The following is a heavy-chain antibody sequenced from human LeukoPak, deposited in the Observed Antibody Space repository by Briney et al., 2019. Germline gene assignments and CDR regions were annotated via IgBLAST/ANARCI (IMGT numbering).Heavy chain of an antibody. D-gene: IGHD2-21*02. CDR2: IISSSSYT. CDR3: ARDLAYCGGDCSAFDI. V-gene: IGHV3-21*01. Sequence: GGSLRLSCAASGFTFSSFTMNWVRQAPGKGLERVSSIISSSSYTYYADSVKGRFTISRDNAKNSLYLQMNSLRAEDTAVYYCARDLAYCGGDCSAFDIWGQGTMVTVSS. CDR1: GFTFSSFT. J-gene: IGHJ3*02.